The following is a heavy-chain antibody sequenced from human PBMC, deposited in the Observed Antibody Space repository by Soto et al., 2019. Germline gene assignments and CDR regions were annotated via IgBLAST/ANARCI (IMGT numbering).Heavy chain of an antibody. CDR2: ISAYNGNT. CDR1: GYTFTSYG. Sequence: VKVSCKASGYTFTSYGISWVRQAPGQGLEWMGWISAYNGNTNYAQKLQGRVTMTTDTSTSTAYMELRSLRSDDTAVYYCARDRDYYGSGSYYGPYYYYYYGMDVWGQGTTVTVSS. CDR3: ARDRDYYGSGSYYGPYYYYYYGMDV. J-gene: IGHJ6*02. D-gene: IGHD3-10*01. V-gene: IGHV1-18*01.